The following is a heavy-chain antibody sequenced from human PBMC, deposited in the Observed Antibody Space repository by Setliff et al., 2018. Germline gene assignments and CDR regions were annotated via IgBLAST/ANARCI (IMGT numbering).Heavy chain of an antibody. CDR2: IKQDGSTK. D-gene: IGHD3-22*01. Sequence: GGSLRLSCVVSGFTFRSYWMSWVRQAPGKGLEWVADIKQDGSTKYYLDSVKGRFTISRDNAKRSLYLQMNGLRADDTGVYYCVRDDADNYDAFDNWGQGTLVTVSS. J-gene: IGHJ3*02. V-gene: IGHV3-7*01. CDR3: VRDDADNYDAFDN. CDR1: GFTFRSYW.